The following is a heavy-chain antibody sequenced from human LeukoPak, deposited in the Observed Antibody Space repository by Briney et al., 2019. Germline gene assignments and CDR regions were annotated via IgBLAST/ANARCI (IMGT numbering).Heavy chain of an antibody. V-gene: IGHV3-53*01. D-gene: IGHD7-27*01. Sequence: GGSLRLSCTVSGFTVSSNSMSWVRQAPGKGLEWVSFIYSGTIHYSDSVKGRFTISRDNSKNTLYLQMNSLRAEDTAAYYCAKDGNWARFENWGQGTLVTVSS. CDR2: IYSGTI. CDR1: GFTVSSNS. J-gene: IGHJ4*02. CDR3: AKDGNWARFEN.